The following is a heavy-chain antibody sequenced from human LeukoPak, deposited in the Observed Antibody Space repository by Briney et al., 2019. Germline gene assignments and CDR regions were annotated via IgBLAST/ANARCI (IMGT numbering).Heavy chain of an antibody. V-gene: IGHV3-53*01. D-gene: IGHD6-13*01. J-gene: IGHJ4*02. CDR1: GFTVSSNY. Sequence: GGSLRLSCAASGFTVSSNYMSWVRQAPGKGLEWVSVIYSGGSTYYADSVKGRFTISRDNSKNSLYLQMNSLRAEDTAVYYCARESRKDSSSWYVVYWGQGTLVTVSS. CDR3: ARESRKDSSSWYVVY. CDR2: IYSGGST.